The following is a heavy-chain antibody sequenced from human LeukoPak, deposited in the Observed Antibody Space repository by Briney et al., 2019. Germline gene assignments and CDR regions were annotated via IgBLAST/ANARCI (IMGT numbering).Heavy chain of an antibody. J-gene: IGHJ3*02. CDR1: GFTFSSYS. V-gene: IGHV3-21*01. Sequence: GGSLRLSCAASGFTFSSYSMNWVRQAPVKGLEWVSSISSSSSYIYYADSVKGRFTISRDNAKNSLYLQMNSLRAEDTAVYYCARLAVAGSDDAFDIWGQGTMVTVSS. D-gene: IGHD6-19*01. CDR2: ISSSSSYI. CDR3: ARLAVAGSDDAFDI.